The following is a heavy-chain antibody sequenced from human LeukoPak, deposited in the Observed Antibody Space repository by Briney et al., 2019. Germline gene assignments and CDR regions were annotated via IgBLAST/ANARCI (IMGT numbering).Heavy chain of an antibody. CDR2: IVSSSSTI. CDR1: GFTFTTYW. CDR3: ARDHPRRQYDRQARDTFDI. V-gene: IGHV3-48*01. Sequence: RPGGSLRLSCAASGFTFTTYWMSWGRQAPGKGLEWVSYIVSSSSTIYYADSVRGRFTISRDNAKNSMYLQMNSLRAEDTAVYYCARDHPRRQYDRQARDTFDIWGQGTMVTVSS. D-gene: IGHD3-22*01. J-gene: IGHJ3*02.